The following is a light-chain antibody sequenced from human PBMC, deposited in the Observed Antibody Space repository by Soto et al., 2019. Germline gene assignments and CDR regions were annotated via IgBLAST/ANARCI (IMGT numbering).Light chain of an antibody. CDR1: SSDVGGYNY. Sequence: QSALTQPASVSGSPGQSITISCTGTSSDVGGYNYVSWYQQHPGKAPKLMIYEVSNRPSGVSNLFSGYKSANTASLSISGLQAEDEADYYCSSYTSSSTWVFGGGTKLTVL. V-gene: IGLV2-14*01. CDR3: SSYTSSSTWV. CDR2: EVS. J-gene: IGLJ3*02.